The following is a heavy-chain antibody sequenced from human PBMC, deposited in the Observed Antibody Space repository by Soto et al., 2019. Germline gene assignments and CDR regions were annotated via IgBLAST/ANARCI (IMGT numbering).Heavy chain of an antibody. CDR1: GGSISSYY. J-gene: IGHJ3*02. CDR2: IYYSGST. Sequence: SETLSLTCTVSGGSISSYYWSWIRQPPGKGLEWIGYIYYSGSTNYNPSLKSRVTISVDTSKNQFSLKLSSVTAADTAVYYCARVGPEYYYDSSGYGGAFDIWGQGTMVTVPS. V-gene: IGHV4-59*01. D-gene: IGHD3-22*01. CDR3: ARVGPEYYYDSSGYGGAFDI.